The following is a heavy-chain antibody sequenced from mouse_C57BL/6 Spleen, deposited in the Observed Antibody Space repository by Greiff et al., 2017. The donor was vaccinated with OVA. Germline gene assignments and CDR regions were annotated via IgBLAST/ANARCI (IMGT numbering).Heavy chain of an antibody. CDR1: GYTFTDYY. J-gene: IGHJ3*01. CDR3: ARGNDYGWFAY. D-gene: IGHD2-4*01. Sequence: VQLQQSGAELVKPGASVKISCKASGYTFTDYYINWVKQRPGSGSTYYNEKFKGKATLTADKSSSTAYMQLSSLTSEDSAVYFCARGNDYGWFAYWGQGTLVTVSA. CDR2: SGST. V-gene: IGHV1-77*01.